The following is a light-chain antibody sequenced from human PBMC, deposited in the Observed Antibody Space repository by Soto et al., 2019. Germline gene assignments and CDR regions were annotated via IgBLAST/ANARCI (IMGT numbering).Light chain of an antibody. CDR3: CSYAGTYTFFV. CDR2: DVT. J-gene: IGLJ1*01. V-gene: IGLV2-11*01. CDR1: SSDVGGYNY. Sequence: QSVLAQHRSVSGSPGQSVTISCTGTSSDVGGYNYVSWYQQQPGKAPKLLIYDVTIRTAGVPDRFSGSKSGNTASLTISGLQAEDDGDYYCCSYAGTYTFFVFGTGTKVTVL.